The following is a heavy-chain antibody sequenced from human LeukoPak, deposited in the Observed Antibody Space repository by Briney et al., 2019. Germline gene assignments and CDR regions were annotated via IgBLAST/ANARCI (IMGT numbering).Heavy chain of an antibody. CDR2: ISSSSSTI. J-gene: IGHJ6*03. Sequence: GGSLRLSCAASGFTFSTYSMNWVRQAPGKELEWVSYISSSSSTIYYADSVKGRFTISRDNAKNSLYLQMNSLRAEDTAVYYCARAYDWSYYYYMDVWGKGTTVTVSS. CDR1: GFTFSTYS. CDR3: ARAYDWSYYYYMDV. D-gene: IGHD3-16*01. V-gene: IGHV3-48*04.